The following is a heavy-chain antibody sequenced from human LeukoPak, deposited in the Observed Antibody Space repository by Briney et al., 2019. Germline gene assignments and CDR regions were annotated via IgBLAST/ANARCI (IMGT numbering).Heavy chain of an antibody. V-gene: IGHV1-2*02. Sequence: ASAKVSCKASGYTFTGYYMHWVRQAPGQGLEWMGWINPNSGGTNYAQKFQGRVTMTRDTSISTAYMELSRLRSDDTAVYYCGTGSSSSGGSLDVWGKGTTVTVSS. J-gene: IGHJ6*04. CDR1: GYTFTGYY. CDR2: INPNSGGT. D-gene: IGHD6-6*01. CDR3: GTGSSSSGGSLDV.